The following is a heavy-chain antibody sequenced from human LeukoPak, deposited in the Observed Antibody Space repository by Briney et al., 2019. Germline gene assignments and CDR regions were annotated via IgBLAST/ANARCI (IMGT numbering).Heavy chain of an antibody. CDR1: GGTFSSYA. D-gene: IGHD6-19*01. CDR2: ITPIFGTA. J-gene: IGHJ4*02. Sequence: ASVKVSCKASGGTFSSYAISWVRQAPGQGLEWMGGITPIFGTANYAQKFQGGVTITADESTSTAYMELSSLRSEDTAVYYCARDRGPIAVAGRYFDYWGQGTLVTVSS. V-gene: IGHV1-69*01. CDR3: ARDRGPIAVAGRYFDY.